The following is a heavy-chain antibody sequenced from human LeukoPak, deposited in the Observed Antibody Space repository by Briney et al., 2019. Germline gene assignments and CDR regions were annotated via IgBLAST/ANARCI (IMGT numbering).Heavy chain of an antibody. CDR2: INPSGGGT. CDR3: ARGGPCGGVCYSTSFDY. J-gene: IGHJ4*02. V-gene: IGHV1-46*01. D-gene: IGHD2-21*02. Sequence: ASVKVSCKASGYTFTSYFIHWVRQAPGQGLEWMGVINPSGGGTGYAQKFQGRVSMTRDTSTTTVYMELSSLRSEDTAVYYCARGGPCGGVCYSTSFDYWGQGTLVTVSS. CDR1: GYTFTSYF.